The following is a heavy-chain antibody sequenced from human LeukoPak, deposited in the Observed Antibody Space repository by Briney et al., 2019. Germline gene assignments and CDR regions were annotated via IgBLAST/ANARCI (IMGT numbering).Heavy chain of an antibody. V-gene: IGHV1-69*02. Sequence: ASVKVSCKASGGTFSSYTISWVRQAPGQGLEWMGRIIPILGMANYAQKFQGRVTITADKSTSTAYMELNSLRSEDTAVYYCARVGEDGYNNRNYAFDIWGQGTMVTVSS. D-gene: IGHD5-24*01. CDR3: ARVGEDGYNNRNYAFDI. CDR2: IIPILGMA. CDR1: GGTFSSYT. J-gene: IGHJ3*02.